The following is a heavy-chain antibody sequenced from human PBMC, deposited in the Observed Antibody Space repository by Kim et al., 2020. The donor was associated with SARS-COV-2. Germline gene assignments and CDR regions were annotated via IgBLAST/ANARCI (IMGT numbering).Heavy chain of an antibody. CDR3: ARSRPYDILTGYPLRYYYYYGMDV. CDR1: GGTFSSYA. J-gene: IGHJ6*02. V-gene: IGHV1-69*13. Sequence: SVKVSCKASGGTFSSYAISWVRQAPGQGLEWMGGIIPIFGTANYAQKFQGRVTITADESTSTAYMELSSLRSEDTAVYYCARSRPYDILTGYPLRYYYYYGMDVWGQGTTVTVSS. CDR2: IIPIFGTA. D-gene: IGHD3-9*01.